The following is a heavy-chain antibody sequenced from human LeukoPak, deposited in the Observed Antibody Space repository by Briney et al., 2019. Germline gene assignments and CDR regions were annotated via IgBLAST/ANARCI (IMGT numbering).Heavy chain of an antibody. CDR2: ISYVGGNK. J-gene: IGHJ1*01. Sequence: GGSLRLSCAASGFSFSSYAMHWVRQGPGKGLEWVAVISYVGGNKYYADSVKGRFTISRDNSKNTLYLQMNSLRAEDTAVYYCARGGRYYDSSGYYVEYFQHWGQGTLVTVSS. CDR1: GFSFSSYA. V-gene: IGHV3-30-3*01. CDR3: ARGGRYYDSSGYYVEYFQH. D-gene: IGHD3-22*01.